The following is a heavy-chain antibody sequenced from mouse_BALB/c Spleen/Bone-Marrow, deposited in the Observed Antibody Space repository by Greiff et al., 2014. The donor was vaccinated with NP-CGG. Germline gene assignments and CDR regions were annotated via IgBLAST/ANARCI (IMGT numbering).Heavy chain of an antibody. J-gene: IGHJ4*01. D-gene: IGHD2-1*01. CDR1: GYTFTTYT. CDR3: ARVYGNYDAMDY. CDR2: INPSSGYT. V-gene: IGHV1-4*01. Sequence: VQLQQSGAELTRPGASVKMSCRASGYTFTTYTMHWVKQRPGQGLEWIGYINPSSGYTCYNQKFKDKATLTADKSSSAAYLQLSSLTSEDSAVYYCARVYGNYDAMDYWGQGTSVTVSS.